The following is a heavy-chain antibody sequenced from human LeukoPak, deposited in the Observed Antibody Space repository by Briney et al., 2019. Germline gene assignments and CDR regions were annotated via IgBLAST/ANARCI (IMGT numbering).Heavy chain of an antibody. J-gene: IGHJ5*02. V-gene: IGHV4-39*07. CDR2: IYYSGST. Sequence: SETLSLTCTVSGGSISSSSYYWGWIRQPPGKGLEWIGSIYYSGSTYYNPSLKSRVTISVDTSKNQFSLKLSSVTAADTAVYYCARDGYSSSSRGWFDPWGQGTLVTVSS. D-gene: IGHD6-6*01. CDR1: GGSISSSSYY. CDR3: ARDGYSSSSRGWFDP.